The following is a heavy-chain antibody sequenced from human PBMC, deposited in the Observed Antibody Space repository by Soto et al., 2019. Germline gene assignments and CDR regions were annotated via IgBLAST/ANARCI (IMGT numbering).Heavy chain of an antibody. CDR1: GFTFSSYS. CDR2: ISSSSSTI. J-gene: IGHJ6*02. CDR3: ARDLRPTGYSRYEGYYYYGMDV. D-gene: IGHD5-12*01. V-gene: IGHV3-48*02. Sequence: EVQLVESRGGLVQPGGSLRLACAASGFTFSSYSMNWVRQAPGKGLEWVSYISSSSSTIYYADSVKGRFTISRDNAKNSLYLQMNSLRDEDTAVYYCARDLRPTGYSRYEGYYYYGMDVCGQGTTVTVSS.